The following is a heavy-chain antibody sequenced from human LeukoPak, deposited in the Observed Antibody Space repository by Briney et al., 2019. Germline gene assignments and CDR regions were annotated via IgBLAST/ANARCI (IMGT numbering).Heavy chain of an antibody. D-gene: IGHD3-22*01. CDR3: ARFSLYDNSGYYSWLFDF. Sequence: GGSLRLSCAASGFTFSTSWMSWVRQAPGKGLKWVANTQQDGSAKYYVDSVKGRFTISRDNAKNSLYLQMNSLRAEDTAVYYCARFSLYDNSGYYSWLFDFWGQGTLVTVSS. V-gene: IGHV3-7*01. J-gene: IGHJ4*02. CDR2: TQQDGSAK. CDR1: GFTFSTSW.